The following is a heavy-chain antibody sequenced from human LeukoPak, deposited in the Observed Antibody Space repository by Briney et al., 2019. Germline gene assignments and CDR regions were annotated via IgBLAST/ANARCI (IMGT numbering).Heavy chain of an antibody. CDR3: ASELELPPPGAFDI. Sequence: PGGSLRLSCAASGFTFSSYAMSWVRQAPGKGLVWVSRINSDGSITSYADSVKGRFTISRDNAKNSLYLQMNSLRAEDTAVYYCASELELPPPGAFDIWGQGTMVTVSS. V-gene: IGHV3-74*01. D-gene: IGHD1-7*01. J-gene: IGHJ3*02. CDR1: GFTFSSYA. CDR2: INSDGSIT.